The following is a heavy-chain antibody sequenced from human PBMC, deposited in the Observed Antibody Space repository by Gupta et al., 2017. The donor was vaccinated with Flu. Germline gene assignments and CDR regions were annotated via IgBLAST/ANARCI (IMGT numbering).Heavy chain of an antibody. J-gene: IGHJ4*02. V-gene: IGHV3-7*01. CDR3: ATTYYDFWSGYSIPFDY. Sequence: EVQLVESGGGLVQPGGSMRLSWAASGFTFSSYWMSWVRQAPGKGLGLVANIKQDGSEKYYVDSVKGRFTISRDNAKNSLYLQMNSLRAEDTAVYYCATTYYDFWSGYSIPFDYWGQGTLVTVSS. D-gene: IGHD3-3*01. CDR1: GFTFSSYW. CDR2: IKQDGSEK.